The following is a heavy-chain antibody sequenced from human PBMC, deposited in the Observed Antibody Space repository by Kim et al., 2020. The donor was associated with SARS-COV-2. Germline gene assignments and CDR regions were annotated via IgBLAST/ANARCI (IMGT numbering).Heavy chain of an antibody. D-gene: IGHD2-21*02. Sequence: SETLSLTCTVSGGSISSSSYHWGWIRQPPGKGLEWIASMYYSGSTFYNPSLKSRVTISVDTSKNQLSLRLSSVTATDTAVYYCARQRYGGNSVDYWGQGTMFTVSS. J-gene: IGHJ4*02. CDR3: ARQRYGGNSVDY. V-gene: IGHV4-39*01. CDR1: GGSISSSSYH. CDR2: MYYSGST.